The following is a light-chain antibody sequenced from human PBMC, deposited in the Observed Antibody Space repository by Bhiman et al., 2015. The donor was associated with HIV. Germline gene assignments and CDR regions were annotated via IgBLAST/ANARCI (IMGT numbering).Light chain of an antibody. V-gene: IGLV3-21*01. J-gene: IGLJ2*01. CDR2: YNS. Sequence: SYVLTQPPSVSVAPGQTAEITCAGNNIGSQTVHWYQLRPGQAPVLVISYNSDRPSGIPERFSGSNTGNTATLTISGTQAMDEADYYCQAWDSSTVIFGGGTKLTVL. CDR3: QAWDSSTVI. CDR1: NIGSQT.